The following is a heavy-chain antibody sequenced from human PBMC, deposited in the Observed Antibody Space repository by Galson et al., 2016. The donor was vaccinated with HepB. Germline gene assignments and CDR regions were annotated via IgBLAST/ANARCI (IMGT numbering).Heavy chain of an antibody. Sequence: SETLSLTCTVSGASISGYYLSWIRQPPGKGLEWIGYIYYSGRTNYNPSLKSRVTISVDTSKNQFSLKLSSVPAADTAVYYCARDDSGGWYGFHYGMDVWGQGTTVTVSS. J-gene: IGHJ6*02. CDR1: GASISGYY. V-gene: IGHV4-59*01. CDR3: ARDDSGGWYGFHYGMDV. D-gene: IGHD6-19*01. CDR2: IYYSGRT.